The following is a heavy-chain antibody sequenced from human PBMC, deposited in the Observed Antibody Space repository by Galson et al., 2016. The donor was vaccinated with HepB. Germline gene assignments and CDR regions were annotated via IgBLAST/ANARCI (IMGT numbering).Heavy chain of an antibody. CDR2: VSYDGKTE. V-gene: IGHV3-33*01. CDR1: GFGFSDFA. Sequence: SLRLSCAASGFGFSDFAMHWVRQAPGKGLEWLALVSYDGKTEVYRDSVKGRFSISRDNPTNTLYLQLSSLRAADTAIYYCARGTREFDLWGQGTLVTVSS. D-gene: IGHD5-24*01. J-gene: IGHJ4*02. CDR3: ARGTREFDL.